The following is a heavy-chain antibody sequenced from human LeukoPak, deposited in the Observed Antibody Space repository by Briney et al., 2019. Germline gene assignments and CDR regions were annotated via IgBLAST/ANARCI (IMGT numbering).Heavy chain of an antibody. V-gene: IGHV3-9*02. J-gene: IGHJ5*02. CDR3: AKGTRGGYSSSWYWFDP. Sequence: QTGRSMRPSCAASGFTSADFAMHWVRQAQGKSLEWVSRTSWNSGSTGYADSVKGRFTMSRDNAKNSLYLQMNSLRAEDMALYYCAKGTRGGYSSSWYWFDPWGQGTLVSVSS. CDR2: TSWNSGST. CDR1: GFTSADFA. D-gene: IGHD6-13*01.